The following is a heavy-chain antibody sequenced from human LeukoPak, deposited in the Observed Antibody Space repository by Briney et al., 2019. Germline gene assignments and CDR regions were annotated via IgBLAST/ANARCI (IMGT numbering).Heavy chain of an antibody. CDR3: ARGLASGYPPIPFDY. D-gene: IGHD3-3*01. CDR1: GGSISSYY. V-gene: IGHV4-59*12. J-gene: IGHJ4*02. CDR2: IYYSGST. Sequence: SETLSLTCTVSGGSISSYYWSWIRQPPGKGLEWIGYIYYSGSTNYNPSLKSRVTISVDTSKNEFSLNLTSVTAADTAVYYCARGLASGYPPIPFDYWGQGTLVTVSS.